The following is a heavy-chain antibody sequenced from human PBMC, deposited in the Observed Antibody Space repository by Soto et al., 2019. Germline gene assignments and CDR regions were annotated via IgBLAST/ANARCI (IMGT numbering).Heavy chain of an antibody. Sequence: PSETLSLTCTVSGGSISTYNCYWGWIRQTPGKGLEYIGSIHHTGSAYFNPSFESRVTISVDTSKNQFSLKLTSVSAADTAVYSCARLGGCSNGRCYSTNWFDTWGQGTLVTVSS. CDR2: IHHTGSA. CDR1: GGSISTYNCY. J-gene: IGHJ5*02. V-gene: IGHV4-39*01. CDR3: ARLGGCSNGRCYSTNWFDT. D-gene: IGHD2-15*01.